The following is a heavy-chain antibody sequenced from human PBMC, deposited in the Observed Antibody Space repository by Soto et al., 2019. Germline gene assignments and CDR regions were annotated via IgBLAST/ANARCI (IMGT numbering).Heavy chain of an antibody. Sequence: SVKVSCKASGFTFTSSAVQWVRQARGQRLEWIGWINPSGGSTSYAQKFQGRVTMTRDTSTSTVYMELSSLRSEDTAVYYCATRPLYYYDSSAPDAFDIWGQGTMVTVSS. J-gene: IGHJ3*02. V-gene: IGHV1-58*01. CDR3: ATRPLYYYDSSAPDAFDI. CDR1: GFTFTSSA. D-gene: IGHD3-22*01. CDR2: INPSGGST.